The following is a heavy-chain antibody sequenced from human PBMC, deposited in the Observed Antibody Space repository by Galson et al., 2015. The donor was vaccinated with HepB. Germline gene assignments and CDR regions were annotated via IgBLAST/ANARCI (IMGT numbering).Heavy chain of an antibody. Sequence: SLRLSCAASGFTFSSYSMNWVRQAPGKGLEWVSYISSSSNIIKYADSVKGRFTISRDNAKNSLYLQMSSLRADDTAVYSCVRDLGNSYGRYYYYGLDVWGQGTTVTVSS. V-gene: IGHV3-48*04. CDR3: VRDLGNSYGRYYYYGLDV. CDR2: ISSSSNII. CDR1: GFTFSSYS. J-gene: IGHJ6*02. D-gene: IGHD5-18*01.